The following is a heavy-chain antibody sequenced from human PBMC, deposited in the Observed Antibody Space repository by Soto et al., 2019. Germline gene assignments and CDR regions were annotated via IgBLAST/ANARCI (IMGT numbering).Heavy chain of an antibody. CDR1: GFTFSSYA. Sequence: VQLLDSGGGLVQPGGSLRLSCAASGFTFSSYAMSWVRQAPGKGLEWVSAISSSGGTTHYADSVKGRFIISRDNSKNTLYLQMNSLRAEDTAVYYCAKPGYLEQWLVRGYFDYWGQGTMVTVSS. V-gene: IGHV3-23*01. CDR3: AKPGYLEQWLVRGYFDY. J-gene: IGHJ4*02. CDR2: ISSSGGTT. D-gene: IGHD6-19*01.